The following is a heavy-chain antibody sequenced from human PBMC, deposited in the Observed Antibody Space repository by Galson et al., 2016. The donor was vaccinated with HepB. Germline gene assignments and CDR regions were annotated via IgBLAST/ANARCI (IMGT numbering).Heavy chain of an antibody. D-gene: IGHD4-11*01. Sequence: LRLSCAASGFTFSSYWMHWVRQAPGEGLVWVSHISGDGSSTHYGDTVKGRFTVSRDNSKNTLYLQMNSLRAEDTAVYYCVRDKVTPGTNWFDPWGQGTLVTVSS. V-gene: IGHV3-74*01. J-gene: IGHJ5*02. CDR2: ISGDGSST. CDR1: GFTFSSYW. CDR3: VRDKVTPGTNWFDP.